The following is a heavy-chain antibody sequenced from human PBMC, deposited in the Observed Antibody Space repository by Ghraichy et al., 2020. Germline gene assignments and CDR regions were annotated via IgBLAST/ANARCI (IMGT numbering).Heavy chain of an antibody. CDR2: ISAYNGNT. CDR3: ARDRGKLLRSIYYYGMDV. D-gene: IGHD2-15*01. V-gene: IGHV1-18*04. Sequence: ASVKVSCKASGYTFTSYGISWVRQAPGQGLEWMGWISAYNGNTNYAQKLQGRVTMTTDTSTSTAYMELRSLRSDDTAVYYCARDRGKLLRSIYYYGMDVWGQGTTVTVSS. CDR1: GYTFTSYG. J-gene: IGHJ6*02.